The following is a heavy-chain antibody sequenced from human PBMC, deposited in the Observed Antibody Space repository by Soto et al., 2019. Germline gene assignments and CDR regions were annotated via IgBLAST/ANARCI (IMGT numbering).Heavy chain of an antibody. CDR1: GGSVSSGSYY. D-gene: IGHD2-8*01. Sequence: TSETLSLTCTVSGGSVSSGSYYWSWIRQPPGKGLEWIGYIYYSGSTNYNPSLKSRVTISVDTSKNQFSLKLSSVTAADTAVYYCARTGGYCTNGVCFFDYWGQGTLVTVSS. CDR2: IYYSGST. V-gene: IGHV4-61*01. J-gene: IGHJ4*02. CDR3: ARTGGYCTNGVCFFDY.